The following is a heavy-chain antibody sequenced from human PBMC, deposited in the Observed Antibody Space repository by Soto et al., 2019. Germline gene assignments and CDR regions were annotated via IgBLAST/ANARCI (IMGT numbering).Heavy chain of an antibody. CDR1: RFNFSSHD. J-gene: IGHJ4*02. CDR2: IWYDGSNK. Sequence: QVQLVESGGGVVQPGRSLRLSCAASRFNFSSHDIHWVRQAPGKGLEWVAVIWYDGSNKYYADSVKGRFTISRDNSKNTLYLQMNSLRAEDTALYYCARDGTGSLYDYWGQGTLVTVSS. V-gene: IGHV3-33*01. D-gene: IGHD1-26*01. CDR3: ARDGTGSLYDY.